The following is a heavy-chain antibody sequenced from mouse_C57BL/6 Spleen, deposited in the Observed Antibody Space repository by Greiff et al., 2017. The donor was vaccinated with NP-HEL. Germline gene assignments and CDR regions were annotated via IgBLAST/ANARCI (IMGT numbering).Heavy chain of an antibody. J-gene: IGHJ4*01. V-gene: IGHV8-8*01. CDR3: ARMGNYYDYIYAMDY. CDR2: IWWDDDK. Sequence: QVQLKESGPGILQPSQTLSLTCSFSGFSLSTFGMGVGWIRQPSGKGLEWLAHIWWDDDKYYNPALKSRLTISKDTSKNQVFLKIANVDTADTATYYCARMGNYYDYIYAMDYWGQGTSVTVSS. CDR1: GFSLSTFGMG. D-gene: IGHD2-4*01.